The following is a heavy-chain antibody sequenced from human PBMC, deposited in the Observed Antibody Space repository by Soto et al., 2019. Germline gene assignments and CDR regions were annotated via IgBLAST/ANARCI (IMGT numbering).Heavy chain of an antibody. CDR2: INAGNGNT. D-gene: IGHD6-19*01. Sequence: ASVKVSCKASGYTFTGYAMHWVRQAPGQRLEWMGWINAGNGNTKYSQKFQGRVTITRDTSASTAYMELNSLRAEDTAVYYCARRSSGWYFDYWGQGTLVTVSS. V-gene: IGHV1-3*01. CDR1: GYTFTGYA. CDR3: ARRSSGWYFDY. J-gene: IGHJ4*02.